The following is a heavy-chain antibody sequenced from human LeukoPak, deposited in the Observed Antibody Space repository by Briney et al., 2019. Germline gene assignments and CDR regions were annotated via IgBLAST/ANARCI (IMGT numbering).Heavy chain of an antibody. Sequence: GGSLRPSCAASGFTFSTYGMHWVRQAPGKGLVWVSRINSDARSTSYADSVKGRFTISRDNAKNTLYLQMNSLRAEDTAVYYCARGADTGYSSDSWGQGTLVTVSS. D-gene: IGHD6-19*01. CDR2: INSDARST. CDR3: ARGADTGYSSDS. CDR1: GFTFSTYG. V-gene: IGHV3-74*01. J-gene: IGHJ5*02.